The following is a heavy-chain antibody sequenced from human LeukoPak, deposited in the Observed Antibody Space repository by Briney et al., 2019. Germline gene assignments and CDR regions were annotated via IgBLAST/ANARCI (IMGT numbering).Heavy chain of an antibody. Sequence: PSETLSLTCTVSGGSISSGSYYWSWIRQPAGKGLEWIGRIYTSGSTNYNPSLKSRVTISVDTSKNQFSLKLSSVTAADTAVYYCARVWEVLPQSLARPKYYDILTGYYFWGQGTLVTVSS. J-gene: IGHJ4*02. D-gene: IGHD3-9*01. CDR3: ARVWEVLPQSLARPKYYDILTGYYF. CDR1: GGSISSGSYY. V-gene: IGHV4-61*02. CDR2: IYTSGST.